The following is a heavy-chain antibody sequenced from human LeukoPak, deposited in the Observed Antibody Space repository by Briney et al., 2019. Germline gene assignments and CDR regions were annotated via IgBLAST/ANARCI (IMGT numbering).Heavy chain of an antibody. V-gene: IGHV3-23*01. D-gene: IGHD4-17*01. CDR1: GFTFSRYA. J-gene: IGHJ4*02. CDR3: AKDHEAKIHDYGDQFDY. CDR2: ISGSGDST. Sequence: GGSLRLSCAASGFTFSRYAMNWGRQAPGKGLEWVSSISGSGDSTNHADSVKGRFTISRDNSKNTLYLQMNSLRVEDTAVYYCAKDHEAKIHDYGDQFDYWGQGTLVTVSS.